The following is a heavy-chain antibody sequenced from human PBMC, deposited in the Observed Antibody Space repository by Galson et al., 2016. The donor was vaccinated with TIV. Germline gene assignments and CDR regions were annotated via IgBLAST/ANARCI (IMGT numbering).Heavy chain of an antibody. J-gene: IGHJ6*02. CDR1: GFTFSGHS. D-gene: IGHD2-15*01. CDR3: ARIIGYWEGYYAMDV. Sequence: SLRLSCAASGFTFSGHSMNWVRQAPGKGLEWVSSISVSSDYIYYGDSVKGRFTISRDNAKNSLFLQMNSLRAEDTAVYYCARIIGYWEGYYAMDVCGQGTTVTVAS. CDR2: ISVSSDYI. V-gene: IGHV3-21*06.